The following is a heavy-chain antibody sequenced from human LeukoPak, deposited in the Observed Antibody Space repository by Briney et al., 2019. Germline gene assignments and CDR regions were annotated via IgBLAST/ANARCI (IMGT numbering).Heavy chain of an antibody. CDR2: IYYSGSI. D-gene: IGHD6-13*01. CDR3: ARVRAAAGTHYFDY. CDR1: GYSISNAYY. Sequence: SETLSLTCSVSGYSISNAYYWGWIRQPPGKGLEWIGSIYYSGSIFYNPSLKSRVTISIDTSKNHFSLKLSSVTAADTAVYYCARVRAAAGTHYFDYWGQGTLVTVSS. J-gene: IGHJ4*02. V-gene: IGHV4-38-2*02.